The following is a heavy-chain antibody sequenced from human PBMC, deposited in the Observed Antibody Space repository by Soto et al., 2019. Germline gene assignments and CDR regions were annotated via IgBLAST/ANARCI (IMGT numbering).Heavy chain of an antibody. CDR1: GGSISSYY. Sequence: TLSLTCTVSGGSISSYYWRWIRQPPGKGLEWVGYIYYSGSTNYNPSLKSRVTITVDTSTNQFSLKLSSVTAAATPVYYCASPYSGNVNYWGQGTLVTAST. V-gene: IGHV4-59*08. CDR3: ASPYSGNVNY. D-gene: IGHD5-12*01. J-gene: IGHJ4*02. CDR2: IYYSGST.